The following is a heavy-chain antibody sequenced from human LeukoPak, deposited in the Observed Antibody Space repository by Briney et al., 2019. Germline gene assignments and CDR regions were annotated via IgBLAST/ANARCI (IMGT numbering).Heavy chain of an antibody. Sequence: PGGSLRLSCAASGFTFSSYSMNWVRQAPGKGLEWVSYISSSSSTIYYADSVKGRFTISRDNAKNSLHLQMNSLRAEGTAVYYCARDGRDGGAFDIWGQGTMVTVSS. CDR3: ARDGRDGGAFDI. CDR2: ISSSSSTI. J-gene: IGHJ3*02. D-gene: IGHD1-26*01. CDR1: GFTFSSYS. V-gene: IGHV3-48*04.